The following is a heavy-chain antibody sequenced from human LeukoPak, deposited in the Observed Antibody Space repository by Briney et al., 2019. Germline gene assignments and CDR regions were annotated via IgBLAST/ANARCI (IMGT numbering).Heavy chain of an antibody. CDR3: ATSYSSSWNYSYYYGMDV. CDR1: GFTFSSYG. J-gene: IGHJ6*02. Sequence: GGSLRLSCAASGFTFSSYGMHWVRQAPGKGLEWVAVIWYDGSSKYYADSVKGRFTISRDNSKNTLYLQMNSLRAEDTAVYYCATSYSSSWNYSYYYGMDVWGQGTTVTVSS. D-gene: IGHD6-13*01. V-gene: IGHV3-33*01. CDR2: IWYDGSSK.